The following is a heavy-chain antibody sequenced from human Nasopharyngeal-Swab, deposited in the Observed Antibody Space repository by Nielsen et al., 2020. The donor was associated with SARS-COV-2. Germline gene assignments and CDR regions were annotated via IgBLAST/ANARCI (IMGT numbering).Heavy chain of an antibody. J-gene: IGHJ5*02. Sequence: SETLSLTCAVYGGSFSGYSWSWIRQAPGKGLEWIGEINHSGSTNYNRSLKSRVTISVDTSKNQFSLKLSSVTAADTAVYYCARGTPYCSSTSCYSWFDPWGQGTLVTVSS. CDR2: INHSGST. V-gene: IGHV4-34*01. D-gene: IGHD2-2*01. CDR1: GGSFSGYS. CDR3: ARGTPYCSSTSCYSWFDP.